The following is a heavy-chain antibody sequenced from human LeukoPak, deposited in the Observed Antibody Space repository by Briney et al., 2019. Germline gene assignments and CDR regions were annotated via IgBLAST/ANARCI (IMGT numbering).Heavy chain of an antibody. CDR1: GFTFSSYA. J-gene: IGHJ4*02. Sequence: GGSLRLSCAASGFTFSSYAMSWVRQAPGKGLEWVSAISGSGGSTYYADSVKGRFTISRDNSKNTPYLQMNSLRAEDTAVYYCAKGIAVAGRNGFDYWGQGTLVTVSS. V-gene: IGHV3-23*01. CDR2: ISGSGGST. CDR3: AKGIAVAGRNGFDY. D-gene: IGHD6-19*01.